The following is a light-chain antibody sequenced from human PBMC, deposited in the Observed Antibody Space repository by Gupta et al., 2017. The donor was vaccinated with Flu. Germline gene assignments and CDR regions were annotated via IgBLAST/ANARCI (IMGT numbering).Light chain of an antibody. J-gene: IGKJ4*01. CDR1: QGIGSW. CDR3: QQGNSFPLT. V-gene: IGKV1-12*01. CDR2: AAS. Sequence: SVSASIGDRVTITCRASQGIGSWLAWYQQEPGKAPKLLISAASSLQSGVPSRFSGSGFGTDFTLTISSLQPEDFATYYCQQGNSFPLTFGGGTKVEIK.